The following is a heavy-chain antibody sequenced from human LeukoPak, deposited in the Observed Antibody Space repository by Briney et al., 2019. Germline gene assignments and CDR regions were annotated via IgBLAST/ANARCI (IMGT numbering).Heavy chain of an antibody. V-gene: IGHV4-34*01. CDR2: INHSGST. CDR3: ARAGNPLTPFDY. CDR1: GGSFSGYY. Sequence: SETLSLTCAVYGGSFSGYYWSWIRQPPGKGLEWIGEINHSGSTNYNPSLKSQVTISVDTSKNQFSLKLISVTAADTAVYYCARAGNPLTPFDYWGQGTLVTVSS. J-gene: IGHJ4*02. D-gene: IGHD3-9*01.